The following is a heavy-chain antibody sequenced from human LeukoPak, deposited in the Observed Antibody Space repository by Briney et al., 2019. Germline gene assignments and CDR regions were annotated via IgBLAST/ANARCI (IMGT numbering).Heavy chain of an antibody. D-gene: IGHD3-3*01. CDR2: IYYSGST. Sequence: SETLSLTCTVSGGSISSYYWSWIRQPPGKGLEWIGYIYYSGSTNYNPSLKSRVTISVDTSKNQFSLKLSSVTAADTAVYYCARGMGMIPPPPDGYYYYGMDVWGQGTTVTVSS. CDR1: GGSISSYY. CDR3: ARGMGMIPPPPDGYYYYGMDV. V-gene: IGHV4-59*12. J-gene: IGHJ6*02.